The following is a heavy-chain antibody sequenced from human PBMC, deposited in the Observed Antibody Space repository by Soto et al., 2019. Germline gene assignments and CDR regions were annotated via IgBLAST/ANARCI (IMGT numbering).Heavy chain of an antibody. J-gene: IGHJ6*02. Sequence: GGSLRLSCAASGFTFSSYSMNWVRQAPGKGLEGVSSISSSSSYIYYADSVKGRFTISRDNAKNSLYLQMNSLRAQGTAVYYCARDQQLADYGDYFHYGIDVWGQGTTVTVSS. D-gene: IGHD4-17*01. CDR1: GFTFSSYS. CDR3: ARDQQLADYGDYFHYGIDV. CDR2: ISSSSSYI. V-gene: IGHV3-21*01.